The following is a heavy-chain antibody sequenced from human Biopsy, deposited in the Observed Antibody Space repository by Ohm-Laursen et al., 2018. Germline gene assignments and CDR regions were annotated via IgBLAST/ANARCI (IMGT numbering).Heavy chain of an antibody. CDR2: INAKTGDT. CDR3: TRGGYYYDSLAYYYWFDP. D-gene: IGHD3-22*01. V-gene: IGHV1-2*02. Sequence: ASVKVSCKASAYSFGDHRIHWVRQAPGQGLEWMGWINAKTGDTNYAQKFQGRVTMTRDTSISTAYVDLSSLRSDDTAVYYWTRGGYYYDSLAYYYWFDPWGQGTLVTVSS. J-gene: IGHJ5*02. CDR1: AYSFGDHR.